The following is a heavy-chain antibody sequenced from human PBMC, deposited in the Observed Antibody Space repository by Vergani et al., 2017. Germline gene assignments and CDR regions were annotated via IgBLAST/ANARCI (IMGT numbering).Heavy chain of an antibody. CDR3: SRGSGLCGSCYKPLFDY. CDR2: IHTSGST. CDR1: GGSINSHNYY. D-gene: IGHD2-15*01. J-gene: IGHJ4*02. Sequence: QLQESGPGLVKPSQTLSLTCTVSGGSINSHNYYWSWIRQPAGKGLEWIGRIHTSGSTNYNPSLKSRITMSEDTSKNQFALNLTSVTAADTAVYFWSRGSGLCGSCYKPLFDYWGQGILVTVSS. V-gene: IGHV4-61*02.